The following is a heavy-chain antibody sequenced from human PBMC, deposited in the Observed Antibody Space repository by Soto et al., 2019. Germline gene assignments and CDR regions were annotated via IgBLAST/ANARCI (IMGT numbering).Heavy chain of an antibody. D-gene: IGHD3-22*01. V-gene: IGHV3-23*01. Sequence: EVQLLESGGGLVQPGGSLRLSCAASGFTFSSYAMSWVRQAPGKGLEWVSAISGSGGSTYYADSVKGLFTISRDNSKNTLYLQMNSLRAEDTAVYYCAKDKEPSARRITMIVVAKGATGWFDPWGQGTLVTVSS. CDR3: AKDKEPSARRITMIVVAKGATGWFDP. J-gene: IGHJ5*02. CDR1: GFTFSSYA. CDR2: ISGSGGST.